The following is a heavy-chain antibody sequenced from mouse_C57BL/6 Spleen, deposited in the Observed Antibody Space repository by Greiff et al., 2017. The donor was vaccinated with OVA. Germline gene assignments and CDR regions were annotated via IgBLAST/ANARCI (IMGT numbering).Heavy chain of an antibody. CDR1: GYTFTSYW. J-gene: IGHJ4*01. D-gene: IGHD2-9*01. CDR2: INPSNGGT. CDR3: ARPLIRLKGMDY. Sequence: QVQLQQPGTELVKPGASVKLSCKASGYTFTSYWMHWVKQRPGQGLEWIGNINPSNGGTNYNEKFKSKATLTVDKSSSTACMQLSSLTSEDSAVYYCARPLIRLKGMDYWGQGTSVTVSS. V-gene: IGHV1-53*01.